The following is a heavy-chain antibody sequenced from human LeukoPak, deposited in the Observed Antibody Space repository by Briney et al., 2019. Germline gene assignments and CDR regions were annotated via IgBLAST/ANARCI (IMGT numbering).Heavy chain of an antibody. V-gene: IGHV4-34*01. D-gene: IGHD6-13*01. Sequence: SETLSLTCAVYGGSFSGYYWSWIRQPPGKGLEWIGEINHSESTNYNPSLKSRVTISVDTSKNQFSLKLSSVTAADTAVYYCARGLIAAAGTSYLFDPWGQGTLVTVSS. CDR2: INHSEST. CDR3: ARGLIAAAGTSYLFDP. CDR1: GGSFSGYY. J-gene: IGHJ5*02.